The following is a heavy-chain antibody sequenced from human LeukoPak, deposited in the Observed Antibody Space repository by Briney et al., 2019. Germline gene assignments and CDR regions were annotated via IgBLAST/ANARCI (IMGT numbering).Heavy chain of an antibody. D-gene: IGHD3-22*01. CDR1: GFTFSGYW. J-gene: IGHJ4*02. CDR3: AREGYYDSSGYYF. V-gene: IGHV3-74*01. CDR2: INSDGSST. Sequence: GGSLRLSCAAPGFTFSGYWMHWVRQAPGKGLVWVSRINSDGSSTSYADSVKGRFTISRDNAKNTLYLQMNSLRAEDTAVYYCAREGYYDSSGYYFWGQGTLVTVSS.